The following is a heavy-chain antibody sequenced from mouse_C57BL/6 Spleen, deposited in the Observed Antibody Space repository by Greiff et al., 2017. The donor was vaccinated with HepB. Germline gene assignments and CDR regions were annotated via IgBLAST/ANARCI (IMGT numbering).Heavy chain of an antibody. Sequence: VQLQQPGAELVKPGASVKLSCKASGYTFTSYWMHWVKQRPGRGLEWIGRIDPNSGGTKYNEKFKSKATLTVDKPSSTAYMQLSSLTSEDSAVYYCARWRDTTVVAPYWYFDVWGTGTTVTVSS. CDR3: ARWRDTTVVAPYWYFDV. CDR1: GYTFTSYW. J-gene: IGHJ1*03. CDR2: IDPNSGGT. D-gene: IGHD1-1*01. V-gene: IGHV1-72*01.